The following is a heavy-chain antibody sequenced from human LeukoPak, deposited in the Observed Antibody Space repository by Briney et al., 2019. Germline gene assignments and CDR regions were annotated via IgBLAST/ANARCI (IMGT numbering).Heavy chain of an antibody. V-gene: IGHV5-51*01. CDR2: IYPGDSDT. J-gene: IGHJ6*02. D-gene: IGHD1-26*01. CDR3: ARHGSKLLPYYYGMDV. Sequence: GESLKISCKGSGYSFTGYWIGWVRQMPGKGLEWMGIIYPGDSDTRYSPSFQGQVTISADKSISTAYLQWSGLKASDTAMYYCARHGSKLLPYYYGMDVWGQGTTVTVSS. CDR1: GYSFTGYW.